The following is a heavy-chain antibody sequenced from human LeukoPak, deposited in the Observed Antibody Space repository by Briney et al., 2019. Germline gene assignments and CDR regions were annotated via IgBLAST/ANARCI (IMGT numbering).Heavy chain of an antibody. CDR1: GFTFSSYA. Sequence: QTGGSLRLSCAASGFTFSSYAMSWVRQAPGKGLEWVSAISGSGGSTYYADSVRGRFTISRDNAKNSLYLQMNSLRAEDTAVYYCARGSITSYLTDYWGQGTLVTVSS. CDR3: ARGSITSYLTDY. D-gene: IGHD3-16*01. V-gene: IGHV3-23*01. J-gene: IGHJ4*02. CDR2: ISGSGGST.